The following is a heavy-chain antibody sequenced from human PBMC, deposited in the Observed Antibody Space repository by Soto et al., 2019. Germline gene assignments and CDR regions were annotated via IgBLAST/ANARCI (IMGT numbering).Heavy chain of an antibody. V-gene: IGHV4-34*01. CDR1: GGSFSCYY. CDR3: ARAANPDY. Sequence: SETLSLTCAVYGGSFSCYYWSWIRQPPGKGLEWIGEINHSGSTNYNPSLKSRVTISVDTSKNQFSLKLSSVTAADTAVYYCARAANPDYWGQGTLVTVSS. CDR2: INHSGST. J-gene: IGHJ4*02.